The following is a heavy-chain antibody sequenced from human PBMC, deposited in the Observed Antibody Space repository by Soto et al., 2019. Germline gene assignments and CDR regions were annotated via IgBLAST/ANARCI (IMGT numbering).Heavy chain of an antibody. Sequence: PGGSLRLSCAASGFTFSTYGMHWVRQAPGKGLEWVAIVSYDGSNKYYADSVKGRFTLSRDNSNNTLYLQMNSLRAEDTAVYYCAKAYGSGSYYIQTFDYWGQGTLVTVSS. CDR1: GFTFSTYG. CDR2: VSYDGSNK. V-gene: IGHV3-30*18. J-gene: IGHJ4*02. D-gene: IGHD3-10*01. CDR3: AKAYGSGSYYIQTFDY.